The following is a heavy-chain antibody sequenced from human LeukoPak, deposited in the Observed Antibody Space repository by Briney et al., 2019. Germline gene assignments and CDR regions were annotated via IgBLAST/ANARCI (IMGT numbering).Heavy chain of an antibody. CDR1: GGSISSSSYY. J-gene: IGHJ4*02. Sequence: PSETLSLTCTVSGGSISSSSYYWGWVRQPPGKGLEWIGSIYHSGSTYYNSSLKSRVTISVDTSKNQFSLKLSSVTAADTAVYCCARFYGSGIYLDYWGQGTLVTVSS. CDR3: ARFYGSGIYLDY. V-gene: IGHV4-39*01. D-gene: IGHD3-10*01. CDR2: IYHSGST.